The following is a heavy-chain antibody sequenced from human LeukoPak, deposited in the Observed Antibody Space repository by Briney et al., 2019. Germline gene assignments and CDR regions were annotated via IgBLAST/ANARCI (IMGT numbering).Heavy chain of an antibody. Sequence: SETLSLTCTVSGGSISSSSYYWGWIRQPPGKGLDWIGTIYYSGSTYYNPSLKSRVTISVDTSKNQFSLKLSSMTAADTAVYCCARHQGVAGERIDYWGQGTLVTVSS. D-gene: IGHD3-3*01. J-gene: IGHJ4*02. CDR1: GGSISSSSYY. V-gene: IGHV4-39*01. CDR2: IYYSGST. CDR3: ARHQGVAGERIDY.